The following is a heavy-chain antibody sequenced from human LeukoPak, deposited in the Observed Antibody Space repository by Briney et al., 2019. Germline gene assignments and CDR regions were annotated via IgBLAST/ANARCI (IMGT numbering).Heavy chain of an antibody. D-gene: IGHD3-22*01. CDR2: TKSDGST. J-gene: IGHJ1*01. Sequence: PGGSLRLSCAASGFTFSSHWMHWVRQAPGNGLVRVSRTKSDGSTRYADSVKGRFTISRDNAKNTVSLQMTSLRAEDTGVYYCARAPSEIGGYYPEYFRHWGQGTLVIVSS. V-gene: IGHV3-74*01. CDR1: GFTFSSHW. CDR3: ARAPSEIGGYYPEYFRH.